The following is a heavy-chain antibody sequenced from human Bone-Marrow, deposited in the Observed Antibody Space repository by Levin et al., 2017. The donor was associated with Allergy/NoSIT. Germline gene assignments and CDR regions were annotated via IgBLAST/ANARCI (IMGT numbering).Heavy chain of an antibody. CDR3: AKAGTTVMLDYSYLDV. Sequence: GESLKISCTISGFIFADYAMNWVRQAPGRGLEWVSSLDGSSGKTHYADAVKGRFTIPREYSKNTLFLQMNSLRVEDTARYYCAKAGTTVMLDYSYLDVWGEGTAVTVSS. CDR1: GFIFADYA. J-gene: IGHJ6*03. D-gene: IGHD4-17*01. CDR2: LDGSSGKT. V-gene: IGHV3-23*01.